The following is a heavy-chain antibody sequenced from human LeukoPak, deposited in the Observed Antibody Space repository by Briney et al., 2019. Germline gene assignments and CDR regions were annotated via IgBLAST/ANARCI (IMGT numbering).Heavy chain of an antibody. D-gene: IGHD5-24*01. J-gene: IGHJ4*02. CDR2: IYYSGST. Sequence: SETLSLTCTVSGGSISSYYCSSIRQPPGKGLEWIGYIYYSGSTKYNPSLKSRVSISVDTSKNQFSLKLSSVTAADTAVYYCARGAGAGYNLQPFDYWGQGTLVTVSS. V-gene: IGHV4-59*08. CDR1: GGSISSYY. CDR3: ARGAGAGYNLQPFDY.